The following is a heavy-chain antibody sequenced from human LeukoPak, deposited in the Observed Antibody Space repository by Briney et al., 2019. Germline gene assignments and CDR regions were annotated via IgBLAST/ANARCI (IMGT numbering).Heavy chain of an antibody. D-gene: IGHD3-9*01. Sequence: PSETLSLTCAVYGGSFSGYYWSWIRQPPGKGLEWIGEINHSGSTNYNPSLKSRVTISVDTSKNQFSLKLSSVTAADTAVYYCARDLRYLDWYGGNWFDPWGQGTLVTVSS. V-gene: IGHV4-34*01. CDR2: INHSGST. J-gene: IGHJ5*02. CDR1: GGSFSGYY. CDR3: ARDLRYLDWYGGNWFDP.